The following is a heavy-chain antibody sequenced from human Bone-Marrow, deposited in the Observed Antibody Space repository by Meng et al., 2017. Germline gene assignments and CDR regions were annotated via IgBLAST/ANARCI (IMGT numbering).Heavy chain of an antibody. CDR2: IYSGGST. D-gene: IGHD6-13*01. V-gene: IGHV3-66*02. J-gene: IGHJ4*02. Sequence: EMLRGEVGVGLCRPGESLRLSCSASGLTVSSHYMGWVRQAPGKELEWVSVIYSGGSTYYANSVKDRFTISRDNSKNTLYLQMNSLRAEDTAVYYCARGAGIFGGQGTLVTVSS. CDR1: GLTVSSHY. CDR3: ARGAGIF.